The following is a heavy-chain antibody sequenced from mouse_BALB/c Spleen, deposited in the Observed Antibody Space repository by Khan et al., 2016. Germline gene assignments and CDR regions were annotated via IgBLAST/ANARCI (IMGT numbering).Heavy chain of an antibody. V-gene: IGHV1-9*01. Sequence: QVQLQQSGAELMKPGASVKISCKATGYTFSSNWIEWVKQRPGHGLEWIGEILPGSGSTKYNNKFKGKATVTAETSSNTAYKQPSSLTSADSAVYFCARGGDSPYFEYWGQGTTLTVSS. J-gene: IGHJ2*01. CDR2: ILPGSGST. CDR1: GYTFSSNW. CDR3: ARGGDSPYFEY. D-gene: IGHD2-12*01.